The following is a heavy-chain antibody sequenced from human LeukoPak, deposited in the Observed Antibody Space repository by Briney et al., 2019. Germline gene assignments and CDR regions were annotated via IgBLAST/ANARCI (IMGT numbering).Heavy chain of an antibody. CDR3: ARVRRSGSYPSYFDY. V-gene: IGHV4-59*02. CDR2: IDCSGST. CDR1: GGSVSSYY. D-gene: IGHD3-22*01. J-gene: IGHJ4*02. Sequence: SETLSLTCPVSGGSVSSYYWSSIRQPPEKGLGWIGYIDCSGSTSYNPYLKSRVSISVDTSNNQFYLKLTSVTAADTAVYYCARVRRSGSYPSYFDYWGQGTLGTVSS.